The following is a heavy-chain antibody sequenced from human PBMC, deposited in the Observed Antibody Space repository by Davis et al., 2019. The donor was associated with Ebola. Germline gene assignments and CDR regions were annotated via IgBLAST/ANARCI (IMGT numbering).Heavy chain of an antibody. D-gene: IGHD3-3*01. V-gene: IGHV3-7*03. CDR1: GFSFSSFW. Sequence: GESLKISCASSGFSFSSFWMSWVRQAPGKGLEWVANIKHDGSEKYYGASVEGRFTISRDNAKESIYLQMNSLRAEDTAVYYCAKFFLGIGSDYWGQGTLVTVSS. CDR3: AKFFLGIGSDY. J-gene: IGHJ4*02. CDR2: IKHDGSEK.